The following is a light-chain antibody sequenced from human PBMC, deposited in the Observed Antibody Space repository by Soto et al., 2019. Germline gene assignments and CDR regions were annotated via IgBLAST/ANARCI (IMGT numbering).Light chain of an antibody. CDR3: QQYGSSPPIT. CDR2: DAS. V-gene: IGKV3-20*01. Sequence: EIVLTQSPGTLSLSPGESATLSCRASHSVGTDLAWYQQKPGQAPQILIYDASKRATGISPRFSGSGSGTDFTLTISRLEPEDFAVYYCQQYGSSPPITFGQGTRLEIK. J-gene: IGKJ5*01. CDR1: HSVGTD.